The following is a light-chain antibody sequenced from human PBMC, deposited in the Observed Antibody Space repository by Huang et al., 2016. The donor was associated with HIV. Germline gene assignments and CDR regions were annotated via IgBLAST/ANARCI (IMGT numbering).Light chain of an antibody. V-gene: IGKV3-20*01. Sequence: EIVLTQSPGTLSLSPGERATLSCRASQSVSSSYLAWYQQKPGQAPRLRIYGASSRATGIPDRCSGSGSGTDFTLTISRREPEDFAVYYCQQYGSSPWTFGQGTKVEIK. CDR2: GAS. J-gene: IGKJ1*01. CDR3: QQYGSSPWT. CDR1: QSVSSSY.